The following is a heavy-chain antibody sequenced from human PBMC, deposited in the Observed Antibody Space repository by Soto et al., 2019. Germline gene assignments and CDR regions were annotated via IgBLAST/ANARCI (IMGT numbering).Heavy chain of an antibody. CDR1: GGTFSSYT. D-gene: IGHD3-3*01. V-gene: IGHV1-18*01. CDR3: ARTVRDFWSLYYYGMDV. J-gene: IGHJ6*02. Sequence: GASVKVSCKASGGTFSSYTISWVRQAPGQGLEWMGWISGYNGNTNYAQKLQGRVTMTTDTSTTTAYMDLRSLRSDDTAVYYCARTVRDFWSLYYYGMDVWGQGTTVTVSS. CDR2: ISGYNGNT.